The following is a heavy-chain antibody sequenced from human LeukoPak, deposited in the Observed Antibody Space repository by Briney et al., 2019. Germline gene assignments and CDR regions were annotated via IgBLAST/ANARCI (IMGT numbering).Heavy chain of an antibody. Sequence: ASVKVSCKASGYTFTNYGISWVRQAPGQGLEWMGWISAYNGNTNYTQEFQGRVTMTTDTSTSTAYMELRSLRSDDTAVYYCARGDVLLWFGESGDAFDIWGQGTMVTVSS. CDR2: ISAYNGNT. D-gene: IGHD3-10*01. V-gene: IGHV1-18*01. J-gene: IGHJ3*02. CDR1: GYTFTNYG. CDR3: ARGDVLLWFGESGDAFDI.